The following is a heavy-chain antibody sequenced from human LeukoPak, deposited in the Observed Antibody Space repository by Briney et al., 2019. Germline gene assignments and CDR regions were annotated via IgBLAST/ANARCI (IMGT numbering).Heavy chain of an antibody. CDR2: IYYSGTT. Sequence: SETLSLTCTVSGGSISSGGYYWNWIRQHPGKGLEWIGYIYYSGTTYYNPSLKSRVTISVDTSKNQFSLKLSSVTAADTAVYYCARSLAVAGSPTYYYYYMDVWGKGTTVTVSS. D-gene: IGHD6-19*01. CDR3: ARSLAVAGSPTYYYYYMDV. J-gene: IGHJ6*03. V-gene: IGHV4-31*03. CDR1: GGSISSGGYY.